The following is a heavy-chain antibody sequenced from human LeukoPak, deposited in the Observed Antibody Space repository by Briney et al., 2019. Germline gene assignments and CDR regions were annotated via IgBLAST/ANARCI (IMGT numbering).Heavy chain of an antibody. V-gene: IGHV3-15*01. CDR2: IKSKTEGGTT. Sequence: GGSLRLSCAASGFTFSRYWMNWVRQAAGKGGEWGGRIKSKTEGGTTDCGGPVKGKFTISRNDTKKRRYLQRNRLKEKDTSLNYCITDSDNYGPQKKRDFAYWGQGTLVSVPS. J-gene: IGHJ4*02. D-gene: IGHD5-24*01. CDR1: GFTFSRYW. CDR3: ITDSDNYGPQKKRDFAY.